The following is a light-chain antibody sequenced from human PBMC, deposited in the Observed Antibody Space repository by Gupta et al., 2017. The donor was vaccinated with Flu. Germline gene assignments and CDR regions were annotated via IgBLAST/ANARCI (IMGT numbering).Light chain of an antibody. J-gene: IGLJ2*01. Sequence: SYELTQPPSVSVSPGQTASIPCSGGKLGDKYACWYQQKPGQSPVLVIYQDSKRPSGIPERFSGSNSGNTATLTISGTQAMDEADYYCQAWDSSTANVVFGGGTKLTVL. CDR3: QAWDSSTANVV. V-gene: IGLV3-1*01. CDR2: QDS. CDR1: KLGDKY.